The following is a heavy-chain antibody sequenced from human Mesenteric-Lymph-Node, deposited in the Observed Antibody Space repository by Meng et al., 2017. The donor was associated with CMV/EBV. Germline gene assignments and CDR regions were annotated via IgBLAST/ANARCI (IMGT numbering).Heavy chain of an antibody. D-gene: IGHD3/OR15-3a*01. CDR1: GFTFSAHY. V-gene: IGHV3-23*01. J-gene: IGHJ4*02. CDR3: AKDPNDFWNGYYGPHFDC. Sequence: GGVLRLSCAASGFTFSAHYMSWIRQAPGTGLEWVATISVSGGTTYYADSVKARLIISRDISKNTLYLQMNSLRVEDTAVYYCAKDPNDFWNGYYGPHFDCRGQGTLVTVSS. CDR2: ISVSGGTT.